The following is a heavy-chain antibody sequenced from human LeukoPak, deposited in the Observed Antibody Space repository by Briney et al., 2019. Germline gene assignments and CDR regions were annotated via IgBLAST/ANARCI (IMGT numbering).Heavy chain of an antibody. CDR2: ISAYNGNT. D-gene: IGHD6-6*01. Sequence: ASVKVSCKASGYTFTSYGISWVRQAPGQGLEWMGWISAYNGNTNYAQKLQGRVTMTTDTSTSTAYMELRSLRSDDTAVYYCARDFAPIAARPNFDCWGQGTLVTVSS. V-gene: IGHV1-18*01. J-gene: IGHJ4*02. CDR3: ARDFAPIAARPNFDC. CDR1: GYTFTSYG.